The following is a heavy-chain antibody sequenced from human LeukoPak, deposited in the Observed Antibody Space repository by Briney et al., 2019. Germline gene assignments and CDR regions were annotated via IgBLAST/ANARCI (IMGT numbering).Heavy chain of an antibody. CDR3: ARDPATVTSHFDY. V-gene: IGHV3-33*01. J-gene: IGHJ4*02. CDR1: GFIFSRYD. CDR2: IWDDGSKT. Sequence: PGTSLRLSCVASGFIFSRYDMHWVRQAPGKGLEWVALIWDDGSKTHYADSVKGRFTISRDDSKSTLYVQMNSLRVEDTAVYYCARDPATVTSHFDYWGQGALVTVSS. D-gene: IGHD4-17*01.